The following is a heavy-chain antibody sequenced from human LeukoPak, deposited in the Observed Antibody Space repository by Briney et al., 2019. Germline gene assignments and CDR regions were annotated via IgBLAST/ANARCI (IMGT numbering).Heavy chain of an antibody. V-gene: IGHV4-59*01. CDR3: ARGGGISHYYYYMDV. D-gene: IGHD6-13*01. Sequence: SETLSLTCTVSGGSITSYYWSWIRQPPGKGLEWIGYIYYSGSTNYNPSLKSRVTISVDTSKNQFSLRLSSVTAADTAVYYCARGGGISHYYYYMDVWGKGTTVTISS. CDR2: IYYSGST. J-gene: IGHJ6*03. CDR1: GGSITSYY.